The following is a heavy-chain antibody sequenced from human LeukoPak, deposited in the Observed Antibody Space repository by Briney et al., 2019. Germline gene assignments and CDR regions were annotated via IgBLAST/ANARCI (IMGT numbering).Heavy chain of an antibody. J-gene: IGHJ4*02. V-gene: IGHV3-15*01. CDR3: TARVVTTNAF. Sequence: PGGSLRLSCLGSGFNFNDAYMNWVRQAPGKGLEWVGRVKTIRDGGTTDDTAPVKGRFTISRDDSKRTVYLQMNSLKTEDTAVYFCTARVVTTNAFWGQGTLVTVSS. CDR1: GFNFNDAY. D-gene: IGHD2-21*02. CDR2: VKTIRDGGTT.